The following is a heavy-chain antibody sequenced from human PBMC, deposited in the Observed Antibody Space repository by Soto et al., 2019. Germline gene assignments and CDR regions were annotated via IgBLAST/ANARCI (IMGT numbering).Heavy chain of an antibody. CDR2: INPNSGGT. CDR3: ARTKEGGYGHY. D-gene: IGHD5-12*01. Sequence: SVKVSCKASAYTFPGSYMHWVRQAPGQGLEWMGWINPNSGGTNYAQKLQGRVTMTTDTSTSTAYMELRSLRSDDTAVYYCARTKEGGYGHYWGQGTLVTVSS. J-gene: IGHJ4*02. CDR1: AYTFPGSY. V-gene: IGHV1-2*02.